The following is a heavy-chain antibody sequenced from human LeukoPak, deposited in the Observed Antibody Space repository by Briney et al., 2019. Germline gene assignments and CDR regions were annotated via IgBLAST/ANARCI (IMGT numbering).Heavy chain of an antibody. CDR2: IYSGGST. D-gene: IGHD6-19*01. CDR1: GFTVSSNY. J-gene: IGHJ4*02. Sequence: GGSLRLSCAASGFTVSSNYVSWVRQAPGKGLEWVSVIYSGGSTYYADSVKGRFTISRDNSKNTLYLQMNSLRAEDTAVYYCARVPYSGWSENYFDYWGQGTLVTVSS. V-gene: IGHV3-53*01. CDR3: ARVPYSGWSENYFDY.